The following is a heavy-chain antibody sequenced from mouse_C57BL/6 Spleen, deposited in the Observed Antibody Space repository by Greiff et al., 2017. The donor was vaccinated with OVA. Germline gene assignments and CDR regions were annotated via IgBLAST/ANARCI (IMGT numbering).Heavy chain of an antibody. J-gene: IGHJ3*01. CDR2: IWSGGST. D-gene: IGHD2-12*01. Sequence: QVQLQQSGPGLVQPSQSLSITCTVSGFSLTSYGVHWVRQSPGKGLEWLGVIWSGGSTDYNAAFIYRLSISKDNSKSQVFFKMNSLQADDTAIYYCARNGELLRCAYWGQGTLVTVSA. CDR3: ARNGELLRCAY. V-gene: IGHV2-2*01. CDR1: GFSLTSYG.